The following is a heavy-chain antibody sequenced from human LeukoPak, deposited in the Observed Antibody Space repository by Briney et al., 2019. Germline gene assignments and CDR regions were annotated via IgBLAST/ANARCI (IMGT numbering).Heavy chain of an antibody. CDR3: VGSSSLDY. CDR2: IYYSGST. J-gene: IGHJ4*02. D-gene: IGHD6-13*01. V-gene: IGHV4-39*07. Sequence: PSETLSLTCTVSGGSISSSSYYWGWIRQPPGKGLEWIRSIYYSGSTYYNPSLKSRVTISVDTSKNQFSLKLSSVTAADTAVYYCVGSSSLDYWGQGTLVTVSS. CDR1: GGSISSSSYY.